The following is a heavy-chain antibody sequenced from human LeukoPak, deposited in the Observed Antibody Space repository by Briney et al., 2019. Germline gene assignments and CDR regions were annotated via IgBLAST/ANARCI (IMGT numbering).Heavy chain of an antibody. D-gene: IGHD3-9*01. V-gene: IGHV1-2*02. CDR3: ARDRYILTGPDYNYGMDV. CDR1: EYTFTGYY. J-gene: IGHJ6*02. CDR2: INPNSGGT. Sequence: SVKVSCKASEYTFTGYYMHWVRQAPGQGLEWMGWINPNSGGTNYAQKFQGRVTMTRDTSISTAYMELSRLRSDDTAVYYSARDRYILTGPDYNYGMDVWGQGTTGTVSS.